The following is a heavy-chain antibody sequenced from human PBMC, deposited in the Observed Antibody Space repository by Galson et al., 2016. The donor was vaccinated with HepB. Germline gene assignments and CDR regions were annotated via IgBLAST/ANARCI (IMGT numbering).Heavy chain of an antibody. CDR1: GGSFRNYY. CDR3: ARAKRPPRSSSFGYSWFAP. Sequence: SETLSLTCAVYGGSFRNYYWTWIRQSPEKGLEWIGDINESGGSNYNPSFDRPVTISLDTAKNQFSLNMYSVTAADTGVYYCARAKRPPRSSSFGYSWFAPWGQGTPVIVSS. V-gene: IGHV4-34*01. CDR2: INESGGS. D-gene: IGHD3-3*01. J-gene: IGHJ5*02.